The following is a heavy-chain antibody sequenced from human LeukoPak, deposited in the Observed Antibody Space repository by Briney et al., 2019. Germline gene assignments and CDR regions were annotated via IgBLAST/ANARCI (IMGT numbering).Heavy chain of an antibody. CDR3: AKASTSMGICDS. J-gene: IGHJ4*02. Sequence: PGGSLRLSCAASGFSVSSNYMSWVRQAPGKGLEWVSVIYSGGTTYYADSVKGRFTISRDNSKNTLYLHMDSLTAGDTAVYYCAKASTSMGICDSWGRGTLVTVS. CDR2: IYSGGTT. V-gene: IGHV3-53*01. CDR1: GFSVSSNY. D-gene: IGHD7-27*01.